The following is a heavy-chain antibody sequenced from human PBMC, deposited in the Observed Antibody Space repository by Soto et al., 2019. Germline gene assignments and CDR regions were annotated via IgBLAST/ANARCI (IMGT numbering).Heavy chain of an antibody. D-gene: IGHD2-8*01. V-gene: IGHV1-46*01. J-gene: IGHJ4*02. Sequence: QVQLVQSGAEVKKPGASVKISCKASGYTFTSYYMHWVRQAPGQGLEWMGIINPSGGSTNYAQKLQGRVPMTRDTSTSKVYRELNSVRYEYTAVYYCARPPYPEWFNAVWYQLDYWGQGTLVTVSS. CDR1: GYTFTSYY. CDR2: INPSGGST. CDR3: ARPPYPEWFNAVWYQLDY.